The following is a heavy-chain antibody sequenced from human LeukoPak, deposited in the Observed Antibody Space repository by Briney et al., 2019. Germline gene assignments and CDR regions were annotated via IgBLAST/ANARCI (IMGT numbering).Heavy chain of an antibody. D-gene: IGHD2-15*01. CDR1: GFTFSRCG. CDR2: IWYDGSNK. CDR3: ARESYCSGGSCYYGYFDY. J-gene: IGHJ4*02. Sequence: GRSQRLSCAASGFTFSRCGMHWASQAPGKGLEWVAVIWYDGSNKYYADSVKGRFTISRDDSKNTLYLQMNSLRAEDTAVYYCARESYCSGGSCYYGYFDYWGQGTLVTVSS. V-gene: IGHV3-33*01.